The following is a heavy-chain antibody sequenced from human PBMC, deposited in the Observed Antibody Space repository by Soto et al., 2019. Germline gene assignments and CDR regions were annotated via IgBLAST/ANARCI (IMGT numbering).Heavy chain of an antibody. CDR2: ISAYNGNT. CDR1: GYTFTSYG. CDR3: ARDEFGDPGVY. J-gene: IGHJ4*02. V-gene: IGHV1-18*01. D-gene: IGHD4-17*01. Sequence: QVQLVQSGAEVKKPGASVKVSCKASGYTFTSYGISWVRQAPGQGLEWMGWISAYNGNTNYAQKLQGRVTMTTDTPTSAAYMALRSLRSDDTAVYCWARDEFGDPGVYWGQGTLVTVSA.